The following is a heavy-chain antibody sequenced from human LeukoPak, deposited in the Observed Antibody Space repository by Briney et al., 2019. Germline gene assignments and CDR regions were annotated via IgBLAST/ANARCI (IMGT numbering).Heavy chain of an antibody. CDR1: GGSISSSSYY. Sequence: SETLSLTCTVSGGSISSSSYYWGWIRQPPGKGLEWIGSIYYSGSTYYNPSLKSRVTISVGTSKNQFSLKLSSVTAADTAVYYCARHTSREYYFDYWGQGTLVTVSS. V-gene: IGHV4-39*01. D-gene: IGHD3-10*01. CDR2: IYYSGST. CDR3: ARHTSREYYFDY. J-gene: IGHJ4*02.